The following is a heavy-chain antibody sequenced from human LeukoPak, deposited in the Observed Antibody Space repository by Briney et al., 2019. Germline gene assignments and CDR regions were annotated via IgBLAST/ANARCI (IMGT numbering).Heavy chain of an antibody. Sequence: GGSLRLSCAASGFTLRSYAMSWVRQAPGKGPEWVSAISRSGSSTDYADSVKGRFTISRHNSKNTLYLQMNSLRPEDTAVYYCAKGGDILTGYYLYWYFDLWGRGTLVTVSS. CDR2: ISRSGSST. V-gene: IGHV3-23*01. CDR1: GFTLRSYA. D-gene: IGHD3-9*01. J-gene: IGHJ2*01. CDR3: AKGGDILTGYYLYWYFDL.